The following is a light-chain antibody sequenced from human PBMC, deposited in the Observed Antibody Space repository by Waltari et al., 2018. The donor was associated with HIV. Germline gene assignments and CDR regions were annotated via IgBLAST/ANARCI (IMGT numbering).Light chain of an antibody. CDR2: DAS. CDR3: QQYNHWPWT. Sequence: VMMTQSPATLSVSPGGRATLSCRGGQSVNSNLAWYQQRPGQAPRLLLYDASIRATGVPDRFSGGGSGTDFSLTISSLQPEESALYYCQQYNHWPWTFGQGTKVEIK. J-gene: IGKJ1*01. CDR1: QSVNSN. V-gene: IGKV3-15*01.